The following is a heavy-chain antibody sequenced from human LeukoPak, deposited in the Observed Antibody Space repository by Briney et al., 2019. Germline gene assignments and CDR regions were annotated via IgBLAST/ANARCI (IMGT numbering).Heavy chain of an antibody. CDR3: ARDAPLLSSSWLWGIHWFDP. CDR1: GYTFTSYY. CDR2: INPSGGST. J-gene: IGHJ5*02. D-gene: IGHD6-13*01. V-gene: IGHV1-46*01. Sequence: ASVKVSCKASGYTFTSYYMHWVRQAPGQGLEWMGIINPSGGSTSYAQKFQGRVTMTRDMSTSTVYMELSSLRSEDTAVYYCARDAPLLSSSWLWGIHWFDPWGQGTLVTVSS.